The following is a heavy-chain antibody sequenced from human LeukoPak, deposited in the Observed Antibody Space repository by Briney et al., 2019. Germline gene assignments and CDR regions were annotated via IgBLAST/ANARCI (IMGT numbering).Heavy chain of an antibody. Sequence: GASVKVSCKVSGYTLTELSMHWVRQAPGKGLEWMGGFDPEDGETIYAQKFQGRVTMTEDTSTDTAYMELSSLRSGDTAVYCCATEWVYCGGDCYHPLFDYWGQGTLVTVSS. CDR3: ATEWVYCGGDCYHPLFDY. V-gene: IGHV1-24*01. CDR2: FDPEDGET. CDR1: GYTLTELS. J-gene: IGHJ4*02. D-gene: IGHD2-21*02.